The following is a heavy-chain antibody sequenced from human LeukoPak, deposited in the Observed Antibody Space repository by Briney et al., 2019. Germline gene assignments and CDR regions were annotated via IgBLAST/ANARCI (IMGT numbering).Heavy chain of an antibody. J-gene: IGHJ4*02. CDR3: ARGYYYDSSAYYNLDY. V-gene: IGHV3-53*05. CDR1: GFTVSSNY. Sequence: GGSLRLSCAASGFTVSSNYMSWVRQAPGKGLEWVSVIYSGGSTYYADSVKGRFTISRDNSKNTLYLQMNSLRAEDTAVYYCARGYYYDSSAYYNLDYWGQGTLVTVSS. CDR2: IYSGGST. D-gene: IGHD3-22*01.